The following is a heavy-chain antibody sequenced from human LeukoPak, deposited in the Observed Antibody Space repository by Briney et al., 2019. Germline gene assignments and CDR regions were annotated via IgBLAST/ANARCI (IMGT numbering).Heavy chain of an antibody. D-gene: IGHD7-27*01. V-gene: IGHV3-30*03. CDR2: ISYDGSKR. CDR3: ARDYTGGWNDY. Sequence: GGSRRLSCVTSGFTFNSYGFYWVRQAPGKGLEWVAVISYDGSKRYYADSVKGRFTISRDTSNKTAYLEMNSLRADDTGVYYCARDYTGGWNDYWGQGTLVTVSS. CDR1: GFTFNSYG. J-gene: IGHJ4*02.